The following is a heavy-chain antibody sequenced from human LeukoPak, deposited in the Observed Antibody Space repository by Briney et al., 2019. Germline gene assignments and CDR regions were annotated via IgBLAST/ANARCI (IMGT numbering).Heavy chain of an antibody. D-gene: IGHD4-17*01. CDR2: ISSSSRTI. Sequence: PGGSLRLSCAASGFTLSSYGTNWVRQAPGKGLVWVSYISSSSRTIYYADSVKGRFTISRDNSKNTLYLQMNSLRAEDTAVYYCAKVPYDYDYYYYYMDVWGKGTTVTISS. J-gene: IGHJ6*03. CDR3: AKVPYDYDYYYYYMDV. CDR1: GFTLSSYG. V-gene: IGHV3-48*01.